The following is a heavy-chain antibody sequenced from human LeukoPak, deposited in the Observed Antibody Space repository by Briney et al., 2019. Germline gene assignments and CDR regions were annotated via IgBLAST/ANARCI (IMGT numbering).Heavy chain of an antibody. D-gene: IGHD6-13*01. J-gene: IGHJ4*02. V-gene: IGHV4-38-2*02. CDR2: IYDTGST. CDR1: GYSISSGYY. CDR3: ARDRHVGERYGYSEPAAGTQRLDY. Sequence: SETLSLTCTVSGYSISSGYYWGWIRQPPGRGLEWIGSIYDTGSTYYNPSLKSRVTISVDSSGNQFSLRLSSVTAADTAVYYCARDRHVGERYGYSEPAAGTQRLDYWGQGSLVTVSS.